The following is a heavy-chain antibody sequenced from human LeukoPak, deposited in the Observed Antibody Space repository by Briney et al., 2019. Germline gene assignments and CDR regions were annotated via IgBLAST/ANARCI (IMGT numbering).Heavy chain of an antibody. V-gene: IGHV1-2*02. CDR3: ARGSGSNHYYYYGMDV. D-gene: IGHD3-22*01. CDR1: GYTLTGYY. Sequence: ASVKVSCKASGYTLTGYYMHWVRQAPGQGLEWMGWINPNSGGTNYAQKFQGRVTMTRDTSISTAYMELSRLRSDDTAVYYCARGSGSNHYYYYGMDVWGQGTTVTVSS. J-gene: IGHJ6*02. CDR2: INPNSGGT.